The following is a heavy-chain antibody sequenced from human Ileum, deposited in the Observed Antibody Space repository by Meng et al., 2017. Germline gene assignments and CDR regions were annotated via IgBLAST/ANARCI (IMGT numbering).Heavy chain of an antibody. CDR2: INSAESDT. D-gene: IGHD6-19*01. Sequence: EVHVVEYGGGLVQPGGSLRLSCAASGLHLSSYWMHWVRQAPGKGLVWVSRINSAESDTGYADSVKGRFTISRDNSKNTLYLQMNSLRAEDTAVYYCAKDLSSGWYGDNWFDPWGQGTLVTVSS. CDR1: GLHLSSYW. CDR3: AKDLSSGWYGDNWFDP. V-gene: IGHV3-74*01. J-gene: IGHJ5*02.